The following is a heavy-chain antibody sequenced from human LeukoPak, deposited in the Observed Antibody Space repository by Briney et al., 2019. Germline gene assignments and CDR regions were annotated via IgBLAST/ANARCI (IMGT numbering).Heavy chain of an antibody. CDR3: ERPYTNDYKLIDY. CDR1: VDHQTFLLW. V-gene: IGHV4-39*05. J-gene: IGHJ4*02. CDR2: IYYSGST. Sequence: PSETPSLRCTFSVDHQTFLLWLGRWIRQPPGKGLEWLGSIYYSGSTYYNPSLKSRVTRSVDTSQNQFSVNLYAVTEADHAVLYEERPYTNDYKLIDYGAERPLVTVSS. D-gene: IGHD3-10*01.